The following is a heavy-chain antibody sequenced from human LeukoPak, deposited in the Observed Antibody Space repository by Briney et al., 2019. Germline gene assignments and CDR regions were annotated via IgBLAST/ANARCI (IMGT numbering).Heavy chain of an antibody. CDR3: ASETYYYGSGSWYYFDY. D-gene: IGHD3-10*01. J-gene: IGHJ4*02. CDR2: IYTSGST. Sequence: PSETLSLTCTVSGGSISSYYWSWIRQPAGKGLEWIGRIYTSGSTNYNPSLKSRVTMSVDTSKNQFSLKLSSVTAADTAVYYCASETYYYGSGSWYYFDYWGQGTLVTVSS. CDR1: GGSISSYY. V-gene: IGHV4-4*07.